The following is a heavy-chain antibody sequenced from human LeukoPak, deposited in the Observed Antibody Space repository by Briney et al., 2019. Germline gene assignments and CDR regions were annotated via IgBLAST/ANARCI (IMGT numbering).Heavy chain of an antibody. D-gene: IGHD2-15*01. CDR2: IYYSGST. CDR3: ARQQSCSGGTCYLYFDS. Sequence: SETLSLTCTVSGGSISSYYWNWIRQPPGKGLEWIGSIYYSGSTYYNPSLKSRVTISLDTSQNQFSLKLSSVTAADTAVYYCARQQSCSGGTCYLYFDSWGQGTLVTVSS. V-gene: IGHV4-59*08. J-gene: IGHJ4*02. CDR1: GGSISSYY.